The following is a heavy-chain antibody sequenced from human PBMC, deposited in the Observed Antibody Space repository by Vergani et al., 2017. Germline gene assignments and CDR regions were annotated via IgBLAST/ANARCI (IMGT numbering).Heavy chain of an antibody. CDR3: ARDTPAVVTFDY. Sequence: DVHLAESGGGFFQPGGSLRLSCSASGFSFNSYWMHWVRQVPGKGLLWVSRIKSDGSITAYADSVKGRFTISRDNAQNTLYLQMNSLRVEDTAVYYCARDTPAVVTFDYWGQGTLVTVSS. D-gene: IGHD5-18*01. CDR2: IKSDGSIT. V-gene: IGHV3-74*03. CDR1: GFSFNSYW. J-gene: IGHJ4*02.